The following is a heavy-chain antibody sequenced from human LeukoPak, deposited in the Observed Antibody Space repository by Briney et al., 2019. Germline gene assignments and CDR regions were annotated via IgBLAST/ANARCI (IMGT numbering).Heavy chain of an antibody. CDR3: ARGASSSSWYFLY. V-gene: IGHV1-69*05. D-gene: IGHD6-13*01. CDR1: GYTFTSYA. Sequence: AASVKVSCKASGYTFTSYAISWVRQAPGQGLEWMGGIIPIFGTANYAQKFQGRVTITTDESTSTAYMELSSLRSEDTAVYYCARGASSSSWYFLYWGQGTLVTVSS. CDR2: IIPIFGTA. J-gene: IGHJ4*02.